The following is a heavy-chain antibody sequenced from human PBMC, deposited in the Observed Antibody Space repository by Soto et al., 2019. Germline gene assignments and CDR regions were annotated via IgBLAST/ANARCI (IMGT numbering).Heavy chain of an antibody. D-gene: IGHD4-4*01. CDR1: GFTFSDYY. CDR3: ARRITTQYDY. V-gene: IGHV3-11*01. Sequence: QVQLVASGGGLVKPGGSLRLSCAASGFTFSDYYMSWIRQAPGKGLEWVSYISSSGSTIYYADYVKGRFTISRDNAKNSLYRQMKSQRADDTAVYYCARRITTQYDYSGQGTMVTVSS. J-gene: IGHJ4*02. CDR2: ISSSGSTI.